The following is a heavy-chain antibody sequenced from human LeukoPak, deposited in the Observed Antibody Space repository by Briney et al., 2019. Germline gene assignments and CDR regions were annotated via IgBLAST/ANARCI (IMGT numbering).Heavy chain of an antibody. D-gene: IGHD3-22*01. CDR3: ARHATYYYDSSGYFHFDY. J-gene: IGHJ4*02. CDR2: IYYSGST. CDR1: GGSISSYY. V-gene: IGHV4-59*08. Sequence: SETLSLTCTVSGGSISSYYWSWIRQPPGKGLEWIGCIYYSGSTNYNPSLKSRVTISVDTSKNQFSLKLSSVTAADTAVYYCARHATYYYDSSGYFHFDYWGQGTLVTVSS.